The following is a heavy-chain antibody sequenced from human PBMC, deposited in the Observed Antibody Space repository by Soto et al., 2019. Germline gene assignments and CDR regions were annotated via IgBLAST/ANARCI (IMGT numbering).Heavy chain of an antibody. Sequence: GXXFKGSCKASGYTVATYDMQWVRHAPGQRLEWMGRINAGNGNTKYSQQFQGRVTITRDTSASTAYMELSSLSSEDTAVYYCARRVAAAGTSLVNYAMDVWGHGTTVNV. D-gene: IGHD6-13*01. CDR3: ARRVAAAGTSLVNYAMDV. V-gene: IGHV1-3*01. CDR2: INAGNGNT. CDR1: GYTVATYD. J-gene: IGHJ6*01.